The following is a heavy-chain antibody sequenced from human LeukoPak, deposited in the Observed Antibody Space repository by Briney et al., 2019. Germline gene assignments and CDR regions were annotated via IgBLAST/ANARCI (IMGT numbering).Heavy chain of an antibody. CDR1: GFTVSSNY. V-gene: IGHV3-53*01. CDR3: ARDPHGDAFDI. CDR2: IYSGGST. J-gene: IGHJ3*02. Sequence: GGSLRLSCAASGFTVSSNYMSWVRQAPGKGLEWVSVIYSGGSTYYADSVKARFTISRDNSKNTLYLQMNSLRAEDRAVYYCARDPHGDAFDIWGQGTMVTVSS.